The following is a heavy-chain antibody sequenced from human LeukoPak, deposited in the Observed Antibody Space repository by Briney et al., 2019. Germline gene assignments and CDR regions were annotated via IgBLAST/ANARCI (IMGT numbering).Heavy chain of an antibody. D-gene: IGHD5-18*01. CDR3: ARGNSYGPNSYFDY. V-gene: IGHV3-11*06. J-gene: IGHJ4*02. CDR2: ISSSSSYT. CDR1: GFTFSDYQ. Sequence: PGGSLRLSCAASGFTFSDYQMSWIRQAPGKGLECVSYISSSSSYTNYADSVKGRFTISRDNTKNSLYLQMNSLRAEDTAVYYCARGNSYGPNSYFDYWGQGTLVTVSS.